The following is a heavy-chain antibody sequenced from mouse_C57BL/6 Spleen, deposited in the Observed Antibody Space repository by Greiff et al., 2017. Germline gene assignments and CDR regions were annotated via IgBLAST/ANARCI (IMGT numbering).Heavy chain of an antibody. CDR3: TRLSWEDYFDY. Sequence: QVQLQQSGAELVRPGASVTLSCTASGYTFTDYEMHWVKQTPVHGLEWIGAIDPETGGTAYNQKFKGKAILTADKSSSTAYMELRSLTSEDSAVYYCTRLSWEDYFDYWGQGTTLTVSS. J-gene: IGHJ2*01. V-gene: IGHV1-15*01. CDR1: GYTFTDYE. D-gene: IGHD4-1*01. CDR2: IDPETGGT.